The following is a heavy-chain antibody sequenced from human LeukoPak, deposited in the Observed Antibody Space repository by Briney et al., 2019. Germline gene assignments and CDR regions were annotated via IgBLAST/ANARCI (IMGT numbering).Heavy chain of an antibody. V-gene: IGHV3-23*05. J-gene: IGHJ4*02. CDR3: ANHYGDYFSN. CDR2: IYENGGTT. Sequence: GGSLRLSCVGSGFTFRSHAMSWVRQAPEKGLEFVSGIYENGGTTYYADSVKGRFTISRDNSKNTLYLQMNSLRAEDTAVYYCANHYGDYFSNWGQGTLVTVSS. CDR1: GFTFRSHA. D-gene: IGHD4-17*01.